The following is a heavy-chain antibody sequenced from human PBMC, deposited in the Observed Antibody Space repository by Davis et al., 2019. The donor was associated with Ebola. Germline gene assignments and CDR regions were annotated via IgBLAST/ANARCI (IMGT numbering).Heavy chain of an antibody. CDR2: MNPNSGNT. Sequence: ASVKVSCKTSGYICTSYGIAWVRQAPGQGLEWMGWMNPNSGNTGYAQKFQGRVTMTRNTSISTAYMELSSLTSEDTAVYYCARGRTSRNWFDPWGQGTLVTVSS. J-gene: IGHJ5*02. CDR3: ARGRTSRNWFDP. V-gene: IGHV1-8*02. CDR1: GYICTSYG.